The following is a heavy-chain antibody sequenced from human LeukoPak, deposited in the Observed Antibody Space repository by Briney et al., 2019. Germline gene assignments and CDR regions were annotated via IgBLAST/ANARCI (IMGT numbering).Heavy chain of an antibody. J-gene: IGHJ4*02. V-gene: IGHV3-21*01. D-gene: IGHD6-13*01. CDR2: ISSSSSYI. Sequence: GGSLRLSCAASGFTFSSYSMNWVRQAPGKGLEWVSSISSSSSYIYYADSVKGRFTISRDNAKNSLYLQMNSLRAEDTAVNYCARVNVARVSLNLGYWGQGTLVTVSS. CDR1: GFTFSSYS. CDR3: ARVNVARVSLNLGY.